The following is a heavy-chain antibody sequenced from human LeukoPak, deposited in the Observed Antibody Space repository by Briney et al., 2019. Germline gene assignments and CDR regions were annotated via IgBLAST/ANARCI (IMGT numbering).Heavy chain of an antibody. D-gene: IGHD3-10*01. Sequence: PGGSLRLSCSASGFTFSRYAMHWVRQARGKGLEYVSAISSNGGSTYYADSVKGRFTISRDNSKNTLYLQMSSRRAEDTAVYYCVKDGSGSYYTYYFDYWGQGTLVTVSS. J-gene: IGHJ4*02. CDR2: ISSNGGST. V-gene: IGHV3-64D*06. CDR3: VKDGSGSYYTYYFDY. CDR1: GFTFSRYA.